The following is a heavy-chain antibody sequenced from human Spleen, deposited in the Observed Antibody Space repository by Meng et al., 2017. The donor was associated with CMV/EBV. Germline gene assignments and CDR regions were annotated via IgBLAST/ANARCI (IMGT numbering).Heavy chain of an antibody. CDR3: TRDYPDYNDAFDI. CDR2: IRYDGSNK. CDR1: GFTFSSYG. Sequence: GESLKISCAASGFTFSSYGMHWVRQAPGKGLEWVAFIRYDGSNKYYADSVKGRFTISRDNSKNTLYLQMNSLRAEDTAVYYCTRDYPDYNDAFDIWGQGTMVTVSS. V-gene: IGHV3-30*02. J-gene: IGHJ3*02. D-gene: IGHD4/OR15-4a*01.